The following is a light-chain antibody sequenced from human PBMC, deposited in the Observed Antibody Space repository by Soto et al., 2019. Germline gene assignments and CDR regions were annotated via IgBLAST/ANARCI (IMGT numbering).Light chain of an antibody. CDR1: SSDVGCFLS. V-gene: IGLV2-14*01. Sequence: QSALTQPASVSGSPRQPITISSTGTSSDVGCFLSVTCDQHYPGKASKLMFYDVRNGLSGVSSRCSGSMSGNTDSLSISGLQTEDEANYYCSSFTTSSTLVFGAGTKVTAL. CDR2: DVR. CDR3: SSFTTSSTLV. J-gene: IGLJ1*01.